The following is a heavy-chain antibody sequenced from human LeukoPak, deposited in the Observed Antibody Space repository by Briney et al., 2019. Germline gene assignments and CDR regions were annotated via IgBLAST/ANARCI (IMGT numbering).Heavy chain of an antibody. J-gene: IGHJ6*03. CDR2: ISGSGGST. V-gene: IGHV3-23*01. D-gene: IGHD4-17*01. CDR1: GFTFSSYA. Sequence: GGSLRLSCAASGFTFSSYAMSWVRQAPGKGLEWVSAISGSGGSTYYADSVKGRFTISRDNSKNTLYLQMNSPRAEDTAVYYCAKYYGDYAYYYYMDVWGKGTTVTVSS. CDR3: AKYYGDYAYYYYMDV.